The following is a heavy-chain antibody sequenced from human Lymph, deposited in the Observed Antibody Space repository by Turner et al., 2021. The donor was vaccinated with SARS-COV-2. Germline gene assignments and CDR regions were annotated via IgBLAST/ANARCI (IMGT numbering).Heavy chain of an antibody. CDR2: ISGDGGST. D-gene: IGHD5-12*01. CDR1: GFTFDDYA. Sequence: EMQLVESGGGVVQPEGFLRLSCAASGFTFDDYAMHWVSQAPVKGLEWVSLISGDGGSTYYADSVKGRFTISRDDSKNSLYLQINSLRTEDTALYYCAKEGLSGRRLQFVPYFAYWGQGTLVSVSS. J-gene: IGHJ4*02. CDR3: AKEGLSGRRLQFVPYFAY. V-gene: IGHV3-43*02.